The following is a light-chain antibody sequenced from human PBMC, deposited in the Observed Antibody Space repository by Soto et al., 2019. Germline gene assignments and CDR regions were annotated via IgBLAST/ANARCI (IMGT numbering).Light chain of an antibody. J-gene: IGKJ2*01. CDR2: GAS. Sequence: EIVMTKSQATLSVSPGDRATLSCRASQSLGSDLAWYQHKPGQAPRLLIYGASTLATDIPARFGGSGSGTEFTFTIISLQSEDFSVYYCLQYNQWPRTFGHGNKLDSK. V-gene: IGKV3-15*01. CDR1: QSLGSD. CDR3: LQYNQWPRT.